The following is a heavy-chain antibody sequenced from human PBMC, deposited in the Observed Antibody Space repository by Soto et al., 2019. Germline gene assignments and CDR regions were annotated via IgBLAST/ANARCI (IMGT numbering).Heavy chain of an antibody. V-gene: IGHV4-59*08. CDR1: GGSISSYY. CDR3: ARRIAAADPTKYYYYYGMDV. CDR2: IYYSGST. D-gene: IGHD6-13*01. Sequence: SETLSLTCTVSGGSISSYYWSWIRQPPGKGLEWIGYIYYSGSTNYNPSLKSRVTISVDTSKNQFSLKLSSVTAADTAVYYCARRIAAADPTKYYYYYGMDVWGQGTTVTVSS. J-gene: IGHJ6*02.